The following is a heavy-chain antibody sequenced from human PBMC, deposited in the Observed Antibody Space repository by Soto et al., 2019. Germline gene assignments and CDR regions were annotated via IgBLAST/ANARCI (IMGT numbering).Heavy chain of an antibody. D-gene: IGHD6-13*01. V-gene: IGHV1-69*06. Sequence: QVQLVQSGAEVKKPGSSVKVSCKASGGTFSSYAISWVRQAPGQGLEWMGGIIPIFGTANYAQKFQGRVTITADKSTSTAYMELSRLRSEDTAVYYCARDKETRTGQQLDAFDIWGQGTMVTVSS. CDR2: IIPIFGTA. CDR1: GGTFSSYA. CDR3: ARDKETRTGQQLDAFDI. J-gene: IGHJ3*02.